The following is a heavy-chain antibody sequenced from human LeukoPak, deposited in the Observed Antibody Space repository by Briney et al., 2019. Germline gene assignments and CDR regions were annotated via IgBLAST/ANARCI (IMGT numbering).Heavy chain of an antibody. J-gene: IGHJ3*02. Sequence: SVKVSCKASGYTFSIYAINWVRQAPGQGLEWMGSIIPMFGTSNYAQKLQGRVTMTTDTSTSTAYMELRSLRSDDTAVYYCARRRSSWSSQRPNDAFDIWGQGTMVTVSS. D-gene: IGHD6-13*01. CDR1: GYTFSIYA. CDR3: ARRRSSWSSQRPNDAFDI. V-gene: IGHV1-69*05. CDR2: IIPMFGTS.